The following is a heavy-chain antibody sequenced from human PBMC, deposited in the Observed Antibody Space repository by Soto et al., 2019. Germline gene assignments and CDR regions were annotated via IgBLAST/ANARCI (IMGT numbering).Heavy chain of an antibody. V-gene: IGHV1-69*01. J-gene: IGHJ6*02. CDR2: IIPIFGTA. CDR1: GGTFSSYA. CDR3: ASGTPTMVRWKNLYYYYGMDV. Sequence: QVQLVQSGAEVKKPGSSVKVSCKASGGTFSSYAISWVRQAPGQGLEWMGGIIPIFGTANYAQKFQGRVTINADESTSTAYMELSSLRSEDTAVYYCASGTPTMVRWKNLYYYYGMDVWGQGTTVTVSS. D-gene: IGHD3-10*01.